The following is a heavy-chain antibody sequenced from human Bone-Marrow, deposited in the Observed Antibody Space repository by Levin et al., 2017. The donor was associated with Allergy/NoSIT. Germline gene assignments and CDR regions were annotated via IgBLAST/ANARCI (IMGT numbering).Heavy chain of an antibody. D-gene: IGHD5-24*01. CDR3: AHLEKGYRL. CDR1: GFSLSPPGVG. V-gene: IGHV2-5*02. J-gene: IGHJ4*02. Sequence: SGPTLVKPTQTLTLTCTFSGFSLSPPGVGVGWIRQPPGKALEWLALIYWDDDTRYTPSLKTRLTLTMGTSQDQVFLTLTNRDPVDTATDFCAHLEKGYRLWGQGILVTVSS. CDR2: IYWDDDT.